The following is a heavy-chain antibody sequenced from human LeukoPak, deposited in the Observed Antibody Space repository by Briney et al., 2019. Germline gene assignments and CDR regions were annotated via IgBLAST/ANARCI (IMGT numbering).Heavy chain of an antibody. CDR2: INWNGGST. D-gene: IGHD5-18*01. CDR1: GFTFSDYG. Sequence: GGSLRLSCAASGFTFSDYGMSWVQTPGKGLEWVAGINWNGGSTGNAVSVRGRFIISRDDANNFLHLHMNSLRAEDTAFYYCVRSFNTYGYPTGYWGQGTLVTVSS. CDR3: VRSFNTYGYPTGY. V-gene: IGHV3-20*04. J-gene: IGHJ4*02.